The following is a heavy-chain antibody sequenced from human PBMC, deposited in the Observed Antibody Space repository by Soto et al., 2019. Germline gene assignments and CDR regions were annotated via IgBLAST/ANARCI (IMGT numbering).Heavy chain of an antibody. D-gene: IGHD1-26*01. CDR2: IDPSDSYT. J-gene: IGHJ6*02. V-gene: IGHV5-10-1*01. Sequence: LGESLKISCKGSGYSFTSYWISWVRQMPGKGLEWMGRIDPSDSYTNYSPSFQGHVTISADKSISTAYLQWSSLKASDTAMYYCARQGPIVGATTHYGMDVWGQGTTVTVSS. CDR1: GYSFTSYW. CDR3: ARQGPIVGATTHYGMDV.